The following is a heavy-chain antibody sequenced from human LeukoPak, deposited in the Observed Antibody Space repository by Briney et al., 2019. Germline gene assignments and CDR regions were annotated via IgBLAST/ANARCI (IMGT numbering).Heavy chain of an antibody. CDR2: VYSNGGT. D-gene: IGHD4-17*01. V-gene: IGHV4-59*08. CDR3: ATRKLTTATAVSEENWFDP. CDR1: GGSISSYS. Sequence: PSETLSLTCTVSGGSISSYSWNWIRQSPGKGLEWIGSVYSNGGTNCNPSLKSRLTISVDTSKNQFSLKLTSVTAADTAVYYCATRKLTTATAVSEENWFDPWGQGILVTVSS. J-gene: IGHJ5*02.